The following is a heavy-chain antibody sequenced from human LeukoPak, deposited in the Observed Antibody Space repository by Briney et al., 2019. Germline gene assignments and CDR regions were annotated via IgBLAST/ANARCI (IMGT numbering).Heavy chain of an antibody. D-gene: IGHD1/OR15-1a*01. CDR3: ARESWNSGPGNWFDP. CDR1: GFTFSSYA. V-gene: IGHV3-30*04. Sequence: PGRSLRLSCAASGFTFSSYAMHWVRQAPGKGLEWVAVISYNGITNYNADSVKGRFTISRDNSKNTLFLQMNSLRAEDTAVYYCARESWNSGPGNWFDPWGPGTLVTVSS. CDR2: ISYNGITN. J-gene: IGHJ5*02.